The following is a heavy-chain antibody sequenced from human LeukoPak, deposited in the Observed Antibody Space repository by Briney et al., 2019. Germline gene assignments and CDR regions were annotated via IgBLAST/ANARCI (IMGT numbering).Heavy chain of an antibody. CDR3: ARSTVTTHGMDV. Sequence: SETLSLTCTVSGGSISSYYWSWIRQPPGKGLEWIGYIYYSGSTNYNPSLKSRVTISVDTSKNQFSLKLSSVTAADTAVYSCARSTVTTHGMDVWGQGTTVTVSS. CDR1: GGSISSYY. D-gene: IGHD4-17*01. J-gene: IGHJ6*02. CDR2: IYYSGST. V-gene: IGHV4-59*01.